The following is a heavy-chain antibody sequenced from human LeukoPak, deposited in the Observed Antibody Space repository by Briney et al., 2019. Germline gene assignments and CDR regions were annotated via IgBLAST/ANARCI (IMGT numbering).Heavy chain of an antibody. V-gene: IGHV4-39*06. CDR1: GGSIRSSSYY. CDR3: ASVPGPGVLAAGIKNWFDP. J-gene: IGHJ5*02. D-gene: IGHD2-8*02. Sequence: SETLSLTCTGSGGSIRSSSYYWAWIRQPPGKGLEWIGNIYYSGNSYYNPSLKSRVTISVDTSKNQFTLKLSSVTAADTAVYCCASVPGPGVLAAGIKNWFDPWGQGTLVTVSP. CDR2: IYYSGNS.